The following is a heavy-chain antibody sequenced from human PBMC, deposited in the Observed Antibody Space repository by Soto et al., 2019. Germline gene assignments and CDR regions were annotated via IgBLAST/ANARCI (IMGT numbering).Heavy chain of an antibody. J-gene: IGHJ4*02. V-gene: IGHV3-74*01. CDR3: KRDDSGLGIDY. CDR1: GFNFRDFW. Sequence: HPGGSLRLSCEASGFNFRDFWMHWVRQPPGKGPEWVSNIPSDGGDVSYADSVRGRFTISRDDARNTLYLQMSDLRVEDTAIYYCKRDDSGLGIDYWGQGTQVTVSS. CDR2: IPSDGGDV. D-gene: IGHD1-26*01.